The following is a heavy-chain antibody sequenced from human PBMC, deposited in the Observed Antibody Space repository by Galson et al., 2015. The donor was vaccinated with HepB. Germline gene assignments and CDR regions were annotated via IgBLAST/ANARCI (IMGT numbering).Heavy chain of an antibody. CDR3: ARAGGVAVAGREFDY. D-gene: IGHD6-19*01. Sequence: SVKVSCKASGGTFSSYAISWVRQAPGQRLEWMGWINAGNGNTKYSQKFQGRVTITRDTSASTAYMELSSLRSEDTAVYYCARAGGVAVAGREFDYWGQGTLVTVSS. J-gene: IGHJ4*02. CDR1: GGTFSSYA. V-gene: IGHV1-3*01. CDR2: INAGNGNT.